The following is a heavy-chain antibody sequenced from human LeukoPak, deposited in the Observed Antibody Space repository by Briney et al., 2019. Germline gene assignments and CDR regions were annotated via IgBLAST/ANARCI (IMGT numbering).Heavy chain of an antibody. CDR1: GGSISSGDYY. Sequence: SETLSLTCTVSGGSISSGDYYWSWIRQPPGKGQEWIGYIYYSGSTYYNPSLKSRVTISVDTSKNQFSLKLSSVTAADTAVYYCARDLKDYYDSSGYLPFGYWGQGTLVTVSS. CDR2: IYYSGST. V-gene: IGHV4-30-4*01. J-gene: IGHJ4*02. CDR3: ARDLKDYYDSSGYLPFGY. D-gene: IGHD3-22*01.